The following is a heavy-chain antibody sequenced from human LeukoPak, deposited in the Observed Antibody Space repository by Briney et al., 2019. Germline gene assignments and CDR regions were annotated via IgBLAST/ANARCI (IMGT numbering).Heavy chain of an antibody. J-gene: IGHJ4*02. CDR2: IWYDGSNK. Sequence: GGSLRLSCAASGFTFSSYGMHWVRQAPGKGLEWVAVIWYDGSNKYYADSVKGRFTISRDNSKNTLHLQMNSLRAEDTAVYYCAKDLVPVAGTGSQFDYWGQGTLVTVSS. CDR1: GFTFSSYG. CDR3: AKDLVPVAGTGSQFDY. V-gene: IGHV3-30*02. D-gene: IGHD6-19*01.